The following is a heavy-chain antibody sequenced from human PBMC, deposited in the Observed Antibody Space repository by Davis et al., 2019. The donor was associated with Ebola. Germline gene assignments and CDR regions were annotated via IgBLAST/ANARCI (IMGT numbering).Heavy chain of an antibody. D-gene: IGHD2-15*01. CDR3: ARGIVVVVAAMYYFDY. J-gene: IGHJ4*02. V-gene: IGHV3-7*03. CDR1: GFTFSSYW. Sequence: GGSLRLSCAASGFTFSSYWMSWVRQAPGKGLEWVANIKQDGSEKYYVDSVKGRFTISRDNAKNSLYLQMNSLRAEDMAVYYCARGIVVVVAAMYYFDYWGQGTLVTVSS. CDR2: IKQDGSEK.